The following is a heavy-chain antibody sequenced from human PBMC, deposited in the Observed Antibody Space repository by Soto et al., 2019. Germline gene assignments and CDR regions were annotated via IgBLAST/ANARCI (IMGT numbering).Heavy chain of an antibody. CDR3: ARQKAGHSLGEYYYSGMDV. V-gene: IGHV1-69*13. CDR1: GGTFSSYA. D-gene: IGHD5-18*01. J-gene: IGHJ6*02. Sequence: SVKVSCKASGGTFSSYALSWVRQAPGQGLEWMGGIIAIFGTANYAQKFQGRVTITADESTSTAYMELSSLRSEDTAVYYCARQKAGHSLGEYYYSGMDVWGQGTTVTVS. CDR2: IIAIFGTA.